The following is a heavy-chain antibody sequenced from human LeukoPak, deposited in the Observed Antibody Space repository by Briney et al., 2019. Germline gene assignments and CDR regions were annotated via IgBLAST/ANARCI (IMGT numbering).Heavy chain of an antibody. CDR3: ARDYLGYCSGGSCYHYYYYYMDV. CDR1: GYTFTSYY. CDR2: INPSGGST. V-gene: IGHV1-46*01. J-gene: IGHJ6*03. Sequence: GASVKVSCKASGYTFTSYYMHWVRQAPGQGLEWMGIINPSGGSTSYAQKFQGRVTMTRDTSTSTVYMELSSLRSEDTAVYYCARDYLGYCSGGSCYHYYYYYMDVWGKGTTVTVSS. D-gene: IGHD2-15*01.